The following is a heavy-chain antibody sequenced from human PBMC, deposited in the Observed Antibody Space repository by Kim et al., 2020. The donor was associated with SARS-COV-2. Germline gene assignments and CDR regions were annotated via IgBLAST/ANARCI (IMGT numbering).Heavy chain of an antibody. J-gene: IGHJ4*02. CDR2: ISYDGSNK. V-gene: IGHV3-30*04. Sequence: GGSLRLSCAASGFTFSSYAMHWVRQAPGKGLEWVAVISYDGSNKYYVDSVKGRFTISRDNSKNTLYLQMNSLRAEDTAVYYCARDSLQTSGIYSSGWYYFDYWGQGTLVTVSS. CDR1: GFTFSSYA. CDR3: ARDSLQTSGIYSSGWYYFDY. D-gene: IGHD6-19*01.